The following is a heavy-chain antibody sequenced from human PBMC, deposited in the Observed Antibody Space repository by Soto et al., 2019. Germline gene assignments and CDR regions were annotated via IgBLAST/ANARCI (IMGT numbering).Heavy chain of an antibody. CDR3: AKDRYYDNLWDY. Sequence: QVQLVESGGGVVQPGRSLRLSCAASGFTFSSYGMHWVRQAPGKGLEWVAVISYDGSNKYYADSVKGRFTISRDNSKNTLYLQMNSLGAEDTAVYYCAKDRYYDNLWDYWGQGTLVTVSS. J-gene: IGHJ4*02. CDR2: ISYDGSNK. D-gene: IGHD3-22*01. V-gene: IGHV3-30*18. CDR1: GFTFSSYG.